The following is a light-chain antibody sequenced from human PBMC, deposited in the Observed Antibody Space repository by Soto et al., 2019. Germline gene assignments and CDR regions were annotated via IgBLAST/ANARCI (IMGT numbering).Light chain of an antibody. V-gene: IGLV2-11*01. J-gene: IGLJ2*01. CDR3: FSFAGHDTLV. CDR2: GVN. CDR1: SSDVGGYNT. Sequence: QSALTQPRSVSGSPGQSVTISCTGTSSDVGGYNTVSWYQQYPGKAPKFMLYGVNKRPSGVPDRFSGSKSGNTASLTISGLQAEYEAEYYRFSFAGHDTLVFGGGTKLTVL.